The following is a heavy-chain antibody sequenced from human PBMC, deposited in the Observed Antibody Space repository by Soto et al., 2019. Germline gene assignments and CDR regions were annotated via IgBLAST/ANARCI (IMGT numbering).Heavy chain of an antibody. J-gene: IGHJ4*01. D-gene: IGHD3-22*01. V-gene: IGHV3-15*07. CDR2: IKSKADGGTT. CDR1: GFPFSDAW. CDR3: TTYSYSPMTVVRFSD. Sequence: GGSLRLSCEASGFPFSDAWINWVRQAPGKGLEWVGRIKSKADGGTTDFAAPVRGRFAITRDDSRNMIYMQMNSLNTEDTAVYYCTTYSYSPMTVVRFSDWGHGTLVTVPS.